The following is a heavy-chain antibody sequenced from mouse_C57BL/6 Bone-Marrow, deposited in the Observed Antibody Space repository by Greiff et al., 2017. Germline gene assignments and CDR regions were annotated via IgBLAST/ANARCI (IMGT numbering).Heavy chain of an antibody. D-gene: IGHD1-1*01. J-gene: IGHJ2*01. V-gene: IGHV1-19*01. CDR3: AAYGSSPDY. Sequence: VQLKESGPVLVKPGASVKMSCKASGYTFTDYYMNWVKQSHGKSLEWIGVINPYNGGTSYNQKFKGKATLTVDKSSSTAYMELNSLTSEDSAVYYCAAYGSSPDYWGQGTTLTVSS. CDR1: GYTFTDYY. CDR2: INPYNGGT.